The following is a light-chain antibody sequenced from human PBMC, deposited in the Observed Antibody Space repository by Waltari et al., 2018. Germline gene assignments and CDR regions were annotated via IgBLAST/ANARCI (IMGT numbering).Light chain of an antibody. CDR2: EVS. CDR3: LSYTSSSTYV. CDR1: GSDVGGYDY. V-gene: IGLV2-14*01. J-gene: IGLJ1*01. Sequence: QSALTQPASVSGSPGQSITFSCTGTGSDVGGYDYGSWYQQHPGKVPKLMIYEVSNRPTGVSNRFSGSKSGNTVSLTITGLQAEDGADYYCLSYTSSSTYVFGTGTKVTVL.